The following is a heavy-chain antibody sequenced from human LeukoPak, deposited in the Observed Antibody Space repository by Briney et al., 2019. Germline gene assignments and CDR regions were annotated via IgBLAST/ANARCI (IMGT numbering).Heavy chain of an antibody. J-gene: IGHJ4*02. V-gene: IGHV3-30*18. D-gene: IGHD3-10*01. CDR1: GFTFSSYG. Sequence: GGSLRLSCAASGFTFSSYGMHWVRQAPGKGLEWVAVISYDGSNKYYADSVKGRFTISRDNSKNTLYLQMNSLRAEDTAVYYCAKDLGYYGSGFDYWGQGPRSPSPQ. CDR2: ISYDGSNK. CDR3: AKDLGYYGSGFDY.